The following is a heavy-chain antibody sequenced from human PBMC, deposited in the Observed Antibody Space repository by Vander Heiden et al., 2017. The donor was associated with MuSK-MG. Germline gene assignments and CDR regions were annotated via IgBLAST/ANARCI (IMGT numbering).Heavy chain of an antibody. D-gene: IGHD6-13*01. J-gene: IGHJ6*04. CDR3: ARESWQQLAMDV. V-gene: IGHV3-21*01. CDR2: ISSSSSYI. CDR1: GFTFSSYS. Sequence: EVQLVESGGGLVKPGGSLRLSCAASGFTFSSYSMNGVRQAPGKGLEWVSSISSSSSYIYYADSVKGRFTISRDNAKNSLSLQMNSLRVEDTAVYYCARESWQQLAMDVWGKGTTVTVS.